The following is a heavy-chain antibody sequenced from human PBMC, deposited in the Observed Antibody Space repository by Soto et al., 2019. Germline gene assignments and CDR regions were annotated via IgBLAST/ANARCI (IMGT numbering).Heavy chain of an antibody. J-gene: IGHJ3*01. Sequence: QAQLVQSGAEVKKPGASVKVSCEASGYTFTDHYVHWVRQAPGQGLEWMGWVNPNTAGTIYAQKFHGRVTMPSDTSITSAYRDITSLRSCDRAFYYCASIDSGAYDVNVLDVWGQVTLVT. CDR2: VNPNTAGT. V-gene: IGHV1-2*02. CDR3: ASIDSGAYDVNVLDV. CDR1: GYTFTDHY. D-gene: IGHD3-22*01.